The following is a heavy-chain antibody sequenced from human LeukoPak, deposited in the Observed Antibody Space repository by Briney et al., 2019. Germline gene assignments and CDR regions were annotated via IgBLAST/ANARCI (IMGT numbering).Heavy chain of an antibody. CDR2: IYCSGST. V-gene: IGHV4-39*01. J-gene: IGHJ3*02. Sequence: SETLSLTCTVPGGSISSSSYYWGWIRQPPGKGLEWIGSIYCSGSTYYNPSLKSRVTISVDTSKNQFSLKLSSVTAADTAVYYCASPSPMVRGVFDAFDIWGQGTMVTVSS. D-gene: IGHD3-10*01. CDR1: GGSISSSSYY. CDR3: ASPSPMVRGVFDAFDI.